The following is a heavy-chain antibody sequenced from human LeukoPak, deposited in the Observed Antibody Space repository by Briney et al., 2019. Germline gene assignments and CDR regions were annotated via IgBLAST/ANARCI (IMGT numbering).Heavy chain of an antibody. D-gene: IGHD3-22*01. CDR1: GGSISSGGYY. CDR3: ARALDYYYGSGGEFDY. Sequence: NPSQTLSLTCTVSGGSISSGGYYWSWIRQPAGKGLEWIGRIYTSGSTNYNPSLKSRVTISVDTSKNQFSLKLSSVTAADTAVYYCARALDYYYGSGGEFDYWGQGTLVTVSS. V-gene: IGHV4-61*02. CDR2: IYTSGST. J-gene: IGHJ4*02.